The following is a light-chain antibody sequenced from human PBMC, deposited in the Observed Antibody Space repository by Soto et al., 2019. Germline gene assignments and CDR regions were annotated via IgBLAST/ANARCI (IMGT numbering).Light chain of an antibody. J-gene: IGKJ1*01. V-gene: IGKV1-5*01. CDR1: QGISSW. CDR3: QQYNSYSWT. Sequence: DIQMTQSPSSLSASVGDRVTITCRASQGISSWLAWYQQKPGKAPKLLIYDASSLESGVPSRFSGSGSGTEFTLTISSLQPDDFATYYCQQYNSYSWTFGQGTTVDIK. CDR2: DAS.